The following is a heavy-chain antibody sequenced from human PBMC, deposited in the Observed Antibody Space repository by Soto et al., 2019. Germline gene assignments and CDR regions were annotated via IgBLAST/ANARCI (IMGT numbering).Heavy chain of an antibody. Sequence: QVHLVQSGAEVKNPGASVKVSCKASGYTFTNYGISWVRQAPGQGLEWMGWIAVNSGNTYSAQKVQGRLTMTTDTSTSTAYMELRSLESDDTAVYYCARATTATTYGGYWGQGTLVTVS. J-gene: IGHJ4*02. CDR2: IAVNSGNT. CDR3: ARATTATTYGGY. CDR1: GYTFTNYG. V-gene: IGHV1-18*01. D-gene: IGHD4-17*01.